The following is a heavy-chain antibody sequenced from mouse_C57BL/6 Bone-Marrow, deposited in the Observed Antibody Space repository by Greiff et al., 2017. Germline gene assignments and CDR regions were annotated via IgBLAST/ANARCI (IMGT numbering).Heavy chain of an antibody. Sequence: VPLQESGAELVRPGASVTLSCNASGYTFTDYEMHWSKPTPLHGLELIVAIAPGSGCPAYNQKFKGKAILTADKSSSTAYMELRSLTSEDTAVYYCTRGIYAYYFDYWGQGTTLTVSS. D-gene: IGHD2-3*01. J-gene: IGHJ2*01. V-gene: IGHV1-15*01. CDR3: TRGIYAYYFDY. CDR1: GYTFTDYE. CDR2: IAPGSGCP.